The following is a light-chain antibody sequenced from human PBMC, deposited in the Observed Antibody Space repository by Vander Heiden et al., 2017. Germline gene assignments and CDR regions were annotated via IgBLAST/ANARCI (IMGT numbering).Light chain of an antibody. Sequence: QSGLTQPPSVSKAFGETATLTCTGNSNHVGKEGATWLQQHQGHPPTLLFYWNNNRPSGISERFSASRSGNTAAPTITGLQPEDEADDYCSSWDRSSNSYVFGTATKVTVL. J-gene: IGLJ1*01. CDR3: SSWDRSSNSYV. CDR2: WNN. V-gene: IGLV10-54*04. CDR1: SNHVGKEG.